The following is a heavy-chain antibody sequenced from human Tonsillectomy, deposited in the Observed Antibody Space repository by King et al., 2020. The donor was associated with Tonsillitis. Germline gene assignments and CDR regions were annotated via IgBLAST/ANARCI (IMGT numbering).Heavy chain of an antibody. J-gene: IGHJ4*02. CDR1: GYTFTSYD. D-gene: IGHD3-22*01. V-gene: IGHV1-8*01. CDR2: MNPNSGNT. CDR3: ARTTHSYDSGGYAY. Sequence: QLVPSGAEVKKPGASVKVSCKASGYTFTSYDINWVRQATGQGLEWMGWMNPNSGNTGCAQKFHGRVTMTRNTSISTAYMELSSLTSEDTAVYYCARTTHSYDSGGYAYWGQGTLVTVSS.